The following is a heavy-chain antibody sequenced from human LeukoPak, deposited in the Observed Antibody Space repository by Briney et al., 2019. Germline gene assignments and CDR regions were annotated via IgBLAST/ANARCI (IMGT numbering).Heavy chain of an antibody. J-gene: IGHJ5*02. CDR3: ARGAGGWFDP. CDR2: IYYSGST. CDR1: GGSISSGGYY. D-gene: IGHD3-16*01. Sequence: SQTLSLTCTVSGGSISSGGYYWSWIRQHPGKGLEWIGYIYYSGSTYYNPSLKSRVTIPVDTSKNQFSLKLSSVTAADTAVYYCARGAGGWFDPWGQGTLVTVSS. V-gene: IGHV4-31*03.